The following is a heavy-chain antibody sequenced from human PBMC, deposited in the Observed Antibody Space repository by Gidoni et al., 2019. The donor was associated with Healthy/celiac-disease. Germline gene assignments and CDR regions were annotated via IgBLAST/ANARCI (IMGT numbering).Heavy chain of an antibody. J-gene: IGHJ3*02. CDR2: IWYDGSNK. Sequence: QVQLVESGGGVVQPGRSLRLSCAASGFTFSSYGMHWVRQAPGKGLEWVAVIWYDGSNKYYADSVKGRFTISRDNSKNTLYLQMNSLRAEDTAVYYCAREGYYDSDAFDIWGQGTMVTVSS. CDR1: GFTFSSYG. CDR3: AREGYYDSDAFDI. V-gene: IGHV3-33*01. D-gene: IGHD3-22*01.